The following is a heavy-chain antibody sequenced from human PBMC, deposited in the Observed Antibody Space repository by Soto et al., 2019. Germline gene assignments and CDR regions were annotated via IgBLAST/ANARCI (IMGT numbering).Heavy chain of an antibody. Sequence: RGESLKISCKGSGYSFTSDWIGWVRQMPGKGLEWMGIIYPGDSDTRYSPSFQGQVTISADKSITTAYLQWSSLKASDTAIYYCARQTAYSYSFPIWGQGTMVTVSS. D-gene: IGHD6-6*01. CDR2: IYPGDSDT. J-gene: IGHJ3*02. CDR3: ARQTAYSYSFPI. CDR1: GYSFTSDW. V-gene: IGHV5-51*01.